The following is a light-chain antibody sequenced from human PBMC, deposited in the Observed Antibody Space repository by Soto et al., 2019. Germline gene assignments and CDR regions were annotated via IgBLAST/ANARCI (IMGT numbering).Light chain of an antibody. CDR2: AVS. J-gene: IGLJ1*01. V-gene: IGLV2-8*01. CDR3: TSYAGSNNYV. CDR1: SSDVGGYNY. Sequence: QSVLTQPPSASGSPGQSVTISCTGTSSDVGGYNYVSWYRQYPGKAPKLMIYAVSNRASGVPDRFSGSKSGNTASLTVSGLQTEDEADYYCTSYAGSNNYVFGTGTKVTV.